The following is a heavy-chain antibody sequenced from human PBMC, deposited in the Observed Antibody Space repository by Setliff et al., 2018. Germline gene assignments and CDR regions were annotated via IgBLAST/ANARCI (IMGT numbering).Heavy chain of an antibody. CDR3: AKFVGYTYGYDY. CDR1: GFTFSSHG. CDR2: IKQDGGKT. J-gene: IGHJ4*02. V-gene: IGHV3-7*01. Sequence: GSLRLSCAASGFTFSSHGMNWVRQAPGKGLEWVANIKQDGGKTYYVDSVKGRFSISRDNAKNSLYLQMNSLRAEDTALYYCAKFVGYTYGYDYWGRGTLVTVSS. D-gene: IGHD5-18*01.